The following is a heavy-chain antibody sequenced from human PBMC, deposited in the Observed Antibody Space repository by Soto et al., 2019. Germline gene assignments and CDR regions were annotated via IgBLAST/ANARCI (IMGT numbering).Heavy chain of an antibody. CDR1: GFPFRSYE. CDR2: ITRSSHAI. Sequence: PXGSRRLSCAVSGFPFRSYEMNWFRQAPGKGPEGVAYITRSSHAIYSAASAKGRFTVARANAKNPPARQMTSLRAEDTAVYYCAIVLFGDNLSSAVVDVGGQGTTVTAP. V-gene: IGHV3-48*03. CDR3: AIVLFGDNLSSAVVDV. D-gene: IGHD4-17*01. J-gene: IGHJ6*02.